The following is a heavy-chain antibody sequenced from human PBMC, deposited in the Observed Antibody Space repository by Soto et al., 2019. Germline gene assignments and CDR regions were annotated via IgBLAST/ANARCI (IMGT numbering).Heavy chain of an antibody. CDR3: ARQGNTWYSTDY. J-gene: IGHJ4*02. D-gene: IGHD6-13*01. Sequence: GESLKISCKASGYSFSNYWIGWVRQVPGKGLEWMGIIYPADSDTRYSPSFQGQVTISADRSITTAYLQWSSLKASDTAMYYCARQGNTWYSTDYWGQGTLVTVSS. CDR2: IYPADSDT. V-gene: IGHV5-51*01. CDR1: GYSFSNYW.